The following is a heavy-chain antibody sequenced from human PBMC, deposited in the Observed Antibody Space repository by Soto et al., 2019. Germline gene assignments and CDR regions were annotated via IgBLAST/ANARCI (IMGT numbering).Heavy chain of an antibody. CDR3: ASSGRITMVRGVYFDFDY. D-gene: IGHD3-10*01. CDR1: GFTFSSYA. J-gene: IGHJ4*01. V-gene: IGHV3-23*01. Sequence: PGGSLRLSCAASGFTFSSYAMSWVRQAPGKGLEWVSAISGSGGSTYYADSVKGRFTISRDNSKNTLYLQMNSLRAEDTAVYYCASSGRITMVRGVYFDFDYWGHGTLVTVSS. CDR2: ISGSGGST.